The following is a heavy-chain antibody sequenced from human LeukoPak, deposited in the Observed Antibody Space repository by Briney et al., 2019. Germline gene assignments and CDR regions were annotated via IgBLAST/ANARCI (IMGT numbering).Heavy chain of an antibody. J-gene: IGHJ5*02. Sequence: PSETLSLTCAVYGGSFSGYYWSWVRQPPGKGLEWIGEINHSGSTNYNPSLKSRVTISVDTSKNQFSLKLSSVTAADTAVYYCARGRGGTWGQGALVTVSS. D-gene: IGHD5-24*01. CDR3: ARGRGGT. V-gene: IGHV4-34*01. CDR2: INHSGST. CDR1: GGSFSGYY.